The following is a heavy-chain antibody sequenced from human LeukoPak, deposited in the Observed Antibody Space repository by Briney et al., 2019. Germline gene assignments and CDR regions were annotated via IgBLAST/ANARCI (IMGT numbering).Heavy chain of an antibody. CDR3: AVGGTYGSGS. CDR2: INNDGSTT. V-gene: IGHV3-74*01. CDR1: GFTFANTW. J-gene: IGHJ4*02. Sequence: PGGSLRLSCAASGFTFANTWMHLVRQAPGKGLVWVSLINNDGSTTNYADSVKGRFTISRDNAKNTVYLQMNSLRAEDTAVYYCAVGGTYGSGSWGQGTLVTVSS. D-gene: IGHD3-10*01.